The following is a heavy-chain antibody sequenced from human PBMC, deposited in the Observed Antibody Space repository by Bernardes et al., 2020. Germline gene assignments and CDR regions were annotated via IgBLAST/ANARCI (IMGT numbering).Heavy chain of an antibody. J-gene: IGHJ3*02. D-gene: IGHD4-17*01. CDR1: GFTFSSYA. CDR2: ISGSGGST. V-gene: IGHV3-23*01. Sequence: GGSLRLSCAASGFTFSSYAMSWVRQAPGKGLEWVSAISGSGGSTYCADSVKGRFTISRDNSKNTLYLQMNSLRAEDTAVYYCAKDHYGDYVFETEDAFDIWGQGTMVTVSS. CDR3: AKDHYGDYVFETEDAFDI.